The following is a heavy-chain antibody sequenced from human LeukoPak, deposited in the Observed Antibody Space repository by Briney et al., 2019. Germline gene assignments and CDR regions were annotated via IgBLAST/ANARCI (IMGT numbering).Heavy chain of an antibody. CDR2: ISGSGGST. V-gene: IGHV3-23*01. J-gene: IGHJ2*01. Sequence: PGGSLRLSCAASGFTFSSYWMSWVRQAPGKGLEWVSAISGSGGSTYYADSVKGRFTISRDNAENTVYLQMNSLGAEDTALYFCARVNTGNWYFDLWGRGTLVTVSS. D-gene: IGHD3-10*01. CDR3: ARVNTGNWYFDL. CDR1: GFTFSSYW.